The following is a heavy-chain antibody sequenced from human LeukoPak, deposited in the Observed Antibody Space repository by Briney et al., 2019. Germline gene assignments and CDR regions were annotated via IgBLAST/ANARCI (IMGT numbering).Heavy chain of an antibody. V-gene: IGHV4-39*07. Sequence: SETLSLTCTVSGGSITSSSYYWGWIRQPPGKGLEWIGSIYHSGSTFYNPSLKSRATISVDTSKNQFSLKLSSVTAADTAVFYCARDRSSGWSHHVDYWGQGTLVTVSS. D-gene: IGHD6-19*01. CDR3: ARDRSSGWSHHVDY. J-gene: IGHJ4*02. CDR1: GGSITSSSYY. CDR2: IYHSGST.